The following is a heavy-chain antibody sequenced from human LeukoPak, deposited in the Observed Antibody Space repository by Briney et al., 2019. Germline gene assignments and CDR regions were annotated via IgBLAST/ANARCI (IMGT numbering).Heavy chain of an antibody. J-gene: IGHJ4*02. CDR3: ARRLRTGGSYFVGGDY. D-gene: IGHD1-26*01. Sequence: GESLKISCKGSGYSFTSYWISWVRQMPGKGLEWMGIIYPGDSDTRYSPSFQGQVTISADKSISTAYLQWSSLKASDTAMYYCARRLRTGGSYFVGGDYWGQGTLVTVSS. CDR2: IYPGDSDT. V-gene: IGHV5-51*01. CDR1: GYSFTSYW.